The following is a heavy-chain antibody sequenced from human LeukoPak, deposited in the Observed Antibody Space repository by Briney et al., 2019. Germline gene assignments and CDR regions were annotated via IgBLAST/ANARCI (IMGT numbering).Heavy chain of an antibody. CDR2: IKSKTDGGTT. CDR3: TTEDYDILTGYYYFDY. V-gene: IGHV3-15*01. CDR1: GFTFSNAW. J-gene: IGHJ4*02. D-gene: IGHD3-9*01. Sequence: GGSLRLSCAASGFTFSNAWMSWVRQAPGKGLEWVGRIKSKTDGGTTDYAAPVKGTFTISRDDSKNTLYLQMNSLKTEDTAVYYCTTEDYDILTGYYYFDYWGREPWSPSPQ.